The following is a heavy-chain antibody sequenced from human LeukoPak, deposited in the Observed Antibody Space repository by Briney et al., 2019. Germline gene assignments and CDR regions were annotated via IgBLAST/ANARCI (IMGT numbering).Heavy chain of an antibody. CDR2: ISGSGGST. Sequence: PGGSLRLSCAASGFTFSSYAMSWVRQAPGKGLEWVSAISGSGGSTYYADSVKGRFTISRDNSKNTLYLQMNSLRAEDTAVYYCAKSSVSPSYYDFWSGGGFWFDPWGQGTLVTVSS. CDR1: GFTFSSYA. CDR3: AKSSVSPSYYDFWSGGGFWFDP. D-gene: IGHD3-3*01. V-gene: IGHV3-23*01. J-gene: IGHJ5*02.